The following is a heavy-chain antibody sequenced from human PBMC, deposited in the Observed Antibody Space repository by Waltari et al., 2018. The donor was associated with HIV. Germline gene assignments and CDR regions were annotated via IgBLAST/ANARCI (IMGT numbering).Heavy chain of an antibody. CDR1: GFTFSRYA. J-gene: IGHJ6*02. Sequence: EVKLLESGGGLVQPGGSPRLCCAASGFTFSRYAMSWVRQAPGKGLGWVSAISGRGGSTDYADSVKGRFTISRDNSKNTLYLQMNSLRAEDTAVYYCAKGHYDFWSGSYYYGMDVWGQGTTVTVSS. V-gene: IGHV3-23*01. D-gene: IGHD3-3*01. CDR2: ISGRGGST. CDR3: AKGHYDFWSGSYYYGMDV.